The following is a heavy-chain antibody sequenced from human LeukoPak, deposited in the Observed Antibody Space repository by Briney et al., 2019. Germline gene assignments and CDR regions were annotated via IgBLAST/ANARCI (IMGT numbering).Heavy chain of an antibody. Sequence: TGGSLRLSCAASGFTFSSFWMHWVRQVPGEGLVRVSRINKDGSSITYADSVKGRFTISRDNAKNTLYLQMNSLRAEDTSVYYCARGYTYGSIDYWGQGTLVTVSS. CDR2: INKDGSSI. J-gene: IGHJ4*02. V-gene: IGHV3-74*03. CDR1: GFTFSSFW. CDR3: ARGYTYGSIDY. D-gene: IGHD5-18*01.